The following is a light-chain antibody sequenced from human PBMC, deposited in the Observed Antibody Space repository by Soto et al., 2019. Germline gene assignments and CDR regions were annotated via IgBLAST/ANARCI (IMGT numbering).Light chain of an antibody. CDR2: GAS. CDR1: QSVSTSY. Sequence: EIVLMQSPGTLSLSPGEGATLSCRASQSVSTSYLAWYQQKPGQAPRLLIYGASSRATGIPDRFSGSGSGTDFTLTISRLEPEDFAVYYCQQYGNSPPWTFGQGTKVEVK. CDR3: QQYGNSPPWT. J-gene: IGKJ1*01. V-gene: IGKV3-20*01.